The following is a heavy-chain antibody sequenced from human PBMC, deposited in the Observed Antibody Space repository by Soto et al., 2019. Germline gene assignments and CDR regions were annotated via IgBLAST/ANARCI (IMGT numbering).Heavy chain of an antibody. V-gene: IGHV3-23*01. J-gene: IGHJ4*02. CDR2: ISGSGGST. CDR1: GFTFSSYA. CDR3: AKVLKWGGEFDY. D-gene: IGHD7-27*01. Sequence: GGSLRLSCAASGFTFSSYAMSWVRRAPGKGLEWVAAISGSGGSTYYADSVKGRFTISRDNSKNTLYLQMNSLRAEVTAVYYCAKVLKWGGEFDYWGQGTLVTVSS.